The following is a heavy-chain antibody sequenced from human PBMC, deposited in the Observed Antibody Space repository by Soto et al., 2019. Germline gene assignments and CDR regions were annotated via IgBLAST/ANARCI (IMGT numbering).Heavy chain of an antibody. CDR1: GFTFSSYE. V-gene: IGHV3-48*03. J-gene: IGHJ6*02. D-gene: IGHD2-2*01. CDR2: IGSGGSPI. CDR3: ARESCSSASCSSRNGMDV. Sequence: PGGSLRLSCAASGFTFSSYEMNWVRQAPGKGLEWVSYIGSGGSPIYYAGSVKGPFTISRDNAKNSLYLQMNSLRAEDTALYFCARESCSSASCSSRNGMDVWGQGTTVTVSS.